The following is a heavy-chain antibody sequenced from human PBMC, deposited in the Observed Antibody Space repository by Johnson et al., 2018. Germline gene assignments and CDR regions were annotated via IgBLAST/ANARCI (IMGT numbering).Heavy chain of an antibody. CDR1: GGTFTSYA. J-gene: IGHJ5*02. D-gene: IGHD1-7*01. Sequence: VQLVESGAEVKKPGSSVKVSCKASGGTFTSYAISWVRQAPGQGLEWVGGIIPIFGTVKYTQKFQGRVTITADESTSTAYMELRSLTSEDTAVYYCAREQRRELRNWFDPWGQGTLVTVSS. V-gene: IGHV1-69*01. CDR3: AREQRRELRNWFDP. CDR2: IIPIFGTV.